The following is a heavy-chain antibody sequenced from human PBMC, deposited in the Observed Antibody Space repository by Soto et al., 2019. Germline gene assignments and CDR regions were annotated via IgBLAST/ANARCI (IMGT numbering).Heavy chain of an antibody. Sequence: PGGSLRLSCAASGFTFSSYWMHWVRQAPGKGLVWVSRINSDGSSTSYADSVKGRFTISRDNAKNTLYLQMNSLRAEDTAVYYRARVRPPSIAAAGTFRFDPWGQGTLVTVSS. CDR2: INSDGSST. V-gene: IGHV3-74*01. D-gene: IGHD6-13*01. CDR1: GFTFSSYW. J-gene: IGHJ5*02. CDR3: ARVRPPSIAAAGTFRFDP.